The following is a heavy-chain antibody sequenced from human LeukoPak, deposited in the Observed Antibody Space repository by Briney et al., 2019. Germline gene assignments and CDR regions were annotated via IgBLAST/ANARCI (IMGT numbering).Heavy chain of an antibody. D-gene: IGHD6-13*01. V-gene: IGHV4-39*01. J-gene: IGHJ4*02. Sequence: SETLSLTCTVSGGSISSSSYYWGWIRQPPGEGLGWIGSIYYSGSTYYKPSLKSRVTISVDTSKTQFSLRLSSVTAADTAVYYCARQSSSWYSPFDYWGQGTLVTVSS. CDR2: IYYSGST. CDR1: GGSISSSSYY. CDR3: ARQSSSWYSPFDY.